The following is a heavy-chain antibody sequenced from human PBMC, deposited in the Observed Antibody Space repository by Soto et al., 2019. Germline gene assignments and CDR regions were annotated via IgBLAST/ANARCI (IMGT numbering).Heavy chain of an antibody. CDR2: IWYDGSNK. D-gene: IGHD1-26*01. V-gene: IGHV3-33*01. CDR1: GFTFSSYG. CDR3: ARDRQWELPLFAFDI. Sequence: GGFLRLSCAASGFTFSSYGMHWVRQAPGKGLEWVAVIWYDGSNKYYADSVKGRFTISRDNSKNTLYLQMNSLRAEDTAVYYCARDRQWELPLFAFDIWGQGTMVTVS. J-gene: IGHJ3*02.